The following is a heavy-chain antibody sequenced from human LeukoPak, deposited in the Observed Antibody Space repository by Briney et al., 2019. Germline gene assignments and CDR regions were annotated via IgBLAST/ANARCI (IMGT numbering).Heavy chain of an antibody. CDR3: ARVYYSRSYDYWYFDI. CDR2: THYSGST. D-gene: IGHD6-13*01. J-gene: IGHJ2*01. CDR1: GYSISSGYC. V-gene: IGHV4-38-2*02. Sequence: PSETLSLTCTVSGYSISSGYCWGWIRQPPGKGLEWIGYTHYSGSTNYNPSLKSRVTISVDTSRSQFSLKLSSVTAADTAVYYCARVYYSRSYDYWYFDIWGRGTLVTVSS.